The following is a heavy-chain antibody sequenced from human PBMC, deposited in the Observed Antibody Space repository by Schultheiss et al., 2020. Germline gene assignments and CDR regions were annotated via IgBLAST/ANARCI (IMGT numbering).Heavy chain of an antibody. J-gene: IGHJ3*02. D-gene: IGHD3-22*01. Sequence: GSLRLSCAASGFIFSSYGMHWVRQAPGKGLEWVAVISYDGSNKYYADSVKGRFTISRDNSKNTLYLQMNSLRAEDTAVYYCARDQSSGYYYDDAFDIWGQGTMVTVSS. CDR1: GFIFSSYG. CDR3: ARDQSSGYYYDDAFDI. CDR2: ISYDGSNK. V-gene: IGHV3-30*19.